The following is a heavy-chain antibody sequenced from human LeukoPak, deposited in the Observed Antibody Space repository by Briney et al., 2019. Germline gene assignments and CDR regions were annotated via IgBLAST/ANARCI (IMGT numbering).Heavy chain of an antibody. D-gene: IGHD2-2*01. V-gene: IGHV4-4*07. Sequence: LETLSLTCTVSGGSISSYYWSWIRQPAGKGLEWIGRIYTSGSTNYNPSLKSRVTMSVDTSKNQFSLKLSSVTAADTAVYYCARAVVANSWDAFDIWGQGTMVTVSS. CDR3: ARAVVANSWDAFDI. CDR2: IYTSGST. J-gene: IGHJ3*02. CDR1: GGSISSYY.